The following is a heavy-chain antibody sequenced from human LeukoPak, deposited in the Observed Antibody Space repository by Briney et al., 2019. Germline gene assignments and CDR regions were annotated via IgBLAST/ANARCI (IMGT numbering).Heavy chain of an antibody. Sequence: SETLSLTCTVSGGSISSYYWSWIRQPPGKGLEWIGYIYYSGSTNYNPSLKSRVTISVDTSKNQFSLKVNSVTAADTAVYFCASGPRNYYYSGSYHYWGQGTLVTVSS. CDR1: GGSISSYY. CDR2: IYYSGST. V-gene: IGHV4-59*01. D-gene: IGHD3-10*01. J-gene: IGHJ4*02. CDR3: ASGPRNYYYSGSYHY.